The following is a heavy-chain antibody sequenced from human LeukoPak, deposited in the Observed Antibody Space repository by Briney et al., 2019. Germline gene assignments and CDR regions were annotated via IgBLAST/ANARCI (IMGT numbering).Heavy chain of an antibody. Sequence: GASVKVSCKASGYTFTSYGISWVRQAPGQGLEWMGWISAYNGNTNYAQKLQGRVTMTTDTSTSTAYMELRSLRSDDTAVYYCARGPGGDCYSCYYYGMDVWGQGTTVTVSS. CDR2: ISAYNGNT. D-gene: IGHD2-21*02. J-gene: IGHJ6*02. CDR1: GYTFTSYG. V-gene: IGHV1-18*01. CDR3: ARGPGGDCYSCYYYGMDV.